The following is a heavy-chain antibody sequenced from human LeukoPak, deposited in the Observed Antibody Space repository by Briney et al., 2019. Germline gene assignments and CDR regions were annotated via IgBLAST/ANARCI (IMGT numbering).Heavy chain of an antibody. CDR2: IDNDGSST. V-gene: IGHV3-74*01. Sequence: GGSLRLSCAASGFSFNDHWMHWVRQAPGKGLEWVSRIDNDGSSTRYADSVTGRFTISRDIAKNTLYLQMNSLRADDTAVYYCVGSSGWSAYWGQGTLVTVSS. CDR3: VGSSGWSAY. D-gene: IGHD6-19*01. CDR1: GFSFNDHW. J-gene: IGHJ4*02.